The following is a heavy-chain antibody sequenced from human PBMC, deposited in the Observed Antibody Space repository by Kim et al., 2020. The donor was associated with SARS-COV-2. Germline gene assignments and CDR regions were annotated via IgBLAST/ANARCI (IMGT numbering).Heavy chain of an antibody. J-gene: IGHJ5*02. CDR3: ARDAGGWFDP. V-gene: IGHV4-34*01. CDR1: GGSFSGYY. Sequence: SETLSLTCTVSGGSFSGYYWSWIRQSPGKGLERIGGITHSGSTNYNPSLESRITMSVDTSKNQISLKVTSVTAADTAVYYCARDAGGWFDPWGQGTLVTV. CDR2: ITHSGST.